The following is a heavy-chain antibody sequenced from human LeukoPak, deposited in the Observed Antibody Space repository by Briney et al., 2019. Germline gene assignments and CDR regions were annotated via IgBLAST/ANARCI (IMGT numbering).Heavy chain of an antibody. D-gene: IGHD1-26*01. CDR1: GCTFTSYG. CDR2: ISAYNGNT. J-gene: IGHJ6*02. CDR3: ARDTTYSAALYGMDV. V-gene: IGHV1-18*01. Sequence: ASVKVSYKASGCTFTSYGISWVRQAPGQGLEWMGWISAYNGNTNYAQKFQGRVTMTTDTSTSTAYMELRSLRSDDTAVYYCARDTTYSAALYGMDVWGQGTTVTVSS.